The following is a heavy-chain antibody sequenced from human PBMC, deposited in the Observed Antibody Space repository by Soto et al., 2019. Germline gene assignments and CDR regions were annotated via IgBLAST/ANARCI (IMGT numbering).Heavy chain of an antibody. CDR2: ISYDGSNK. J-gene: IGHJ4*02. D-gene: IGHD3-3*01. CDR3: AKARKPNYDFWSGYYTFGY. Sequence: QVQLVESGGGVVQPGRSLRLSCAASGFTFSSYGMHWVRQAPDKGLEWVAVISYDGSNKYYADSVKGRFTISRDNSKNTLYLQMNSLRAEDTAVYYCAKARKPNYDFWSGYYTFGYWGQGTLVTVSS. V-gene: IGHV3-30*18. CDR1: GFTFSSYG.